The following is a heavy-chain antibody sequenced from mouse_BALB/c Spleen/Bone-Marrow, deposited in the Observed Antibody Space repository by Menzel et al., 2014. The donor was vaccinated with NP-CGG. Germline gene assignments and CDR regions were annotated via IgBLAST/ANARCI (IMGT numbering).Heavy chain of an antibody. J-gene: IGHJ2*01. CDR1: GFSLTTYG. V-gene: IGHV2-9*02. Sequence: VKLMESGPGLVAPSQSLSISCTVSGFSLTTYGVHWVRQPPGKGLEWLGVIWAGGNTKYNSALMSRLSISKDNSKSQVFLKMNILQTDDTAMYYCGRDRTTRYFDYWGQGTTLTVSS. D-gene: IGHD1-1*01. CDR2: IWAGGNT. CDR3: GRDRTTRYFDY.